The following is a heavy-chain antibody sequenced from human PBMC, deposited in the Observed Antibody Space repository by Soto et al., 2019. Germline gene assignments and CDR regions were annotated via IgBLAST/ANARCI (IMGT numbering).Heavy chain of an antibody. CDR1: GFTFSYYW. J-gene: IGHJ4*02. CDR2: INTDGSST. Sequence: EVQLVESGGGLVQPGGSLRLSCAASGFTFSYYWMHWVRQAPGKGLVWVSRINTDGSSTTYADSVKGRFTISRDNAKNTLYLQMNSLSAEDTAVYYCARSTYGDFDYWGQGTLVTVSS. V-gene: IGHV3-74*01. CDR3: ARSTYGDFDY. D-gene: IGHD4-17*01.